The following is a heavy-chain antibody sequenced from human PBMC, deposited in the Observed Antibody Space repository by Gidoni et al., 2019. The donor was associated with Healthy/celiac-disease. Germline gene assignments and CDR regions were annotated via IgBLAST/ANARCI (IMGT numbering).Heavy chain of an antibody. CDR2: IYHSGST. Sequence: QVQLQESGPGLVKPSETLSLTCTVSGYSISSGYYWGWIRQPPGKGLEWIGSIYHSGSTYYNPSLKSRVTISVDTSKNQFSLKLSSVTAADTAVYYCARARWLSFLDAFDIWGQGTMVTVSS. V-gene: IGHV4-38-2*02. J-gene: IGHJ3*02. CDR3: ARARWLSFLDAFDI. CDR1: GYSISSGYY. D-gene: IGHD6-19*01.